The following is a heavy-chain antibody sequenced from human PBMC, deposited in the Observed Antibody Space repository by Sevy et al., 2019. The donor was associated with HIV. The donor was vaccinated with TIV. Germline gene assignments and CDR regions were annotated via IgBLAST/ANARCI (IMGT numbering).Heavy chain of an antibody. CDR2: IRSKAYGGTT. CDR1: GFTFDDYT. Sequence: GGSLRLSCAASGFTFDDYTMSWVRQAPGKGLEWVAFIRSKAYGGTTEYAASVKGRFTISRDESKSIAYLQMNSLKTEETAVYYCTRVEGAADWGMDVWGQGTTVTVSS. CDR3: TRVEGAADWGMDV. V-gene: IGHV3-49*04. D-gene: IGHD1-26*01. J-gene: IGHJ6*02.